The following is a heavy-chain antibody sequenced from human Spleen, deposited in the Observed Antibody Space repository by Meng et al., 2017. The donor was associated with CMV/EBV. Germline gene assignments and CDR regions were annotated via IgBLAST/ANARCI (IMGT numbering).Heavy chain of an antibody. CDR2: IYYSGST. CDR1: GSISRSTYY. Sequence: GSISRSTYYWGWIRQPPGKGLEWIGSIYYSGSTYYNPSLKSRVTISVDTSKSQFSLRLSSVTAADTAVYYCARGYYYDSSGYPFDYWGQGTLVTVSS. J-gene: IGHJ4*02. CDR3: ARGYYYDSSGYPFDY. V-gene: IGHV4-39*07. D-gene: IGHD3-22*01.